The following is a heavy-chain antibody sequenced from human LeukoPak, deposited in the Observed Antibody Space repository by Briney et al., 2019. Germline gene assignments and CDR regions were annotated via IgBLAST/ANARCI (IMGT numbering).Heavy chain of an antibody. Sequence: GGSLRLSCAVSGFTLSNYGMSWVRQAPGKGLEWVAGISGSGGGTNYADSAKGRFTISRDNPKNTLYLQMNSLRAEDTAVYFCAKRGVVIRVILVGFHKEAYYFDSWGQGALVTVSS. CDR1: GFTLSNYG. CDR3: AKRGVVIRVILVGFHKEAYYFDS. V-gene: IGHV3-23*01. D-gene: IGHD3-22*01. CDR2: ISGSGGGT. J-gene: IGHJ4*02.